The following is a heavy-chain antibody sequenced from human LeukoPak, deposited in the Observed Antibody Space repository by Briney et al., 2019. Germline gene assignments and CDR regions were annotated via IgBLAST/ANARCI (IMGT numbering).Heavy chain of an antibody. D-gene: IGHD3-16*01. Sequence: ASVKVSCKASGYTFTSYYMHWVRQAPGQGLEWMGIINPSGGSTSYAQKFQGRVTMTRDTSISTAYMELSRLRSDDTAVYYCARLGDDYVWGSGGHWGQGTLVTVSS. CDR2: INPSGGST. CDR1: GYTFTSYY. CDR3: ARLGDDYVWGSGGH. J-gene: IGHJ4*02. V-gene: IGHV1-46*01.